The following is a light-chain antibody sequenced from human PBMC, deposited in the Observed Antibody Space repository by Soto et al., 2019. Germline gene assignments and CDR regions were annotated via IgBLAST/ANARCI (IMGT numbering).Light chain of an antibody. CDR1: QSVSSSY. V-gene: IGKV3-20*01. J-gene: IGKJ5*01. CDR2: GAS. CDR3: QQYGSSPGIT. Sequence: EIVLTQSPGTLSLSPMEIATLSCMASQSVSSSYLAWYQQKPGQAPRLLIYGASSRATGIPDRFSGSGSGTDFTLTISRLEPEDFAVYYCQQYGSSPGITFGQGTRLEIK.